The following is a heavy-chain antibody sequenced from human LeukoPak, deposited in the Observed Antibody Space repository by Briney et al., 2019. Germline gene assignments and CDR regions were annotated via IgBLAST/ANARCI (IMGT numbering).Heavy chain of an antibody. CDR2: INTDGSTT. V-gene: IGHV3-74*01. Sequence: PGGSLRLSCAASGFTFTAHWMHWVCHTPEKGLVWLSRINTDGSTTNYADAVKGRFTIYRNNAKETLYLLMNSLRVEYTAVYYCARDLNWNQADYWGQGSLVTVSS. J-gene: IGHJ4*02. D-gene: IGHD1-20*01. CDR3: ARDLNWNQADY. CDR1: GFTFTAHW.